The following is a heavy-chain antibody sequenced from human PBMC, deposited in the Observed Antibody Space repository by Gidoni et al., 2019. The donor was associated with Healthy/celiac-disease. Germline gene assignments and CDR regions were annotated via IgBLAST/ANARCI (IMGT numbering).Heavy chain of an antibody. CDR1: GFTFSSYG. CDR2: IRYDGSNK. V-gene: IGHV3-30*02. D-gene: IGHD6-13*01. Sequence: QVQLVESGGGVVRPVGSLRLSGAASGFTFSSYGMHWVRQAPGKGLEGVEFIRYDGSNKYYADFVKGRFTISRDNSKNTLYLQMNSLSAEDTAVYYCAKDRGAAGLFDYWGQGTLVTVSS. CDR3: AKDRGAAGLFDY. J-gene: IGHJ4*02.